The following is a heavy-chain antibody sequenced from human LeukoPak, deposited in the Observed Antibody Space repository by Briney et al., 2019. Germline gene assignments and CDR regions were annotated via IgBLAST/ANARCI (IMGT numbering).Heavy chain of an antibody. Sequence: PGGSLRLSCAASGFTFSSYAMSWVRQAPGKGLEWVSAISGSGGSTYYADSVKGRFTISRDNSKNTLYLQMNSLRAEDTAVYYCARDSSPPFYYYYMDVWGKGTTVTVSS. CDR3: ARDSSPPFYYYYMDV. D-gene: IGHD6-13*01. J-gene: IGHJ6*03. CDR1: GFTFSSYA. CDR2: ISGSGGST. V-gene: IGHV3-23*01.